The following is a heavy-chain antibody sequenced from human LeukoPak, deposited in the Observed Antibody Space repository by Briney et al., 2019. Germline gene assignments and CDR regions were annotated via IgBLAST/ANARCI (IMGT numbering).Heavy chain of an antibody. D-gene: IGHD5-24*01. CDR1: GFTFSSSW. CDR2: MNSDGGQK. V-gene: IGHV3-7*01. J-gene: IGHJ4*02. CDR3: ARNYAYNHFDY. Sequence: GGPLRLSCAVSGFTFSSSWMTWVRQAPGKGLEWVATMNSDGGQKSYVDSVKGRFTISRDNAKNSLYLQMNSLRAEDTAVYYCARNYAYNHFDYWGQGTLVTVSS.